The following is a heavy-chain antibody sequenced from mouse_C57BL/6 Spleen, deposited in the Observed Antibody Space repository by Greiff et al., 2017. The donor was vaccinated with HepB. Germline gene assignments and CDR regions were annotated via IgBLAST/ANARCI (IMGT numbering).Heavy chain of an antibody. J-gene: IGHJ3*01. CDR3: ARHGDYDEAWFAY. D-gene: IGHD2-4*01. Sequence: VMLVESGGGLVKPGGSLKLSCAASGFTFSSYTMSWVRQTPEKRLEWVATISGGGGNTYYPDSVKGRFTISRDNAKNTLYLQMSSLRSEDTALYYCARHGDYDEAWFAYWGQGTLVTVSA. CDR1: GFTFSSYT. V-gene: IGHV5-9*01. CDR2: ISGGGGNT.